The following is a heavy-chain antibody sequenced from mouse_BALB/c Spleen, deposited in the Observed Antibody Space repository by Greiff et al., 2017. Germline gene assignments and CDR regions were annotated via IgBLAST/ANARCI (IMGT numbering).Heavy chain of an antibody. Sequence: VHVKQSGAELVRSGASVKLSCTASGFNIKDYYMHWVKQRPEQGLEWIGWIDPENGDTEYAPKFQGKATMTADTSSNTAYLQLSSLTSEDTAVYYCNPSIGLLDAYWGQGTLVTVSA. CDR2: IDPENGDT. CDR3: NPSIGLLDAY. J-gene: IGHJ3*01. V-gene: IGHV14-4*02. D-gene: IGHD3-1*01. CDR1: GFNIKDYY.